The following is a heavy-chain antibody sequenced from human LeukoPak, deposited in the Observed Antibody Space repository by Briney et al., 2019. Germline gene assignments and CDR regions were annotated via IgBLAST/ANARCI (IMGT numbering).Heavy chain of an antibody. CDR1: GFTLSSYA. D-gene: IGHD3-9*01. Sequence: GGSLRLSCVASGFTLSSYAMSWVCQAPGKGLECVSTVSGSGDSTYYADSVKGRFTISRDNSKNTLYLQMHSLTADDSAVYYCAKGTIYYDILDYWGQGTLVTVSS. CDR3: AKGTIYYDILDY. CDR2: VSGSGDST. V-gene: IGHV3-23*01. J-gene: IGHJ4*02.